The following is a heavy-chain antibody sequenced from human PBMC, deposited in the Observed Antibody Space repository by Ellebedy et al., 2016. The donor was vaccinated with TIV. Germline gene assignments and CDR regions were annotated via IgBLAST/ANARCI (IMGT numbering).Heavy chain of an antibody. CDR2: IYPGDSDT. CDR1: GFSFTNYW. V-gene: IGHV5-51*01. CDR3: ATSFTIFGVDLDY. D-gene: IGHD3-3*01. J-gene: IGHJ4*02. Sequence: GESLKISCEASGFSFTNYWIGWVRQMPGKGLEWMGIIYPGDSDTTYSPSFQGQVTISADKSISTAYLQWSSLKASDTAMYYCATSFTIFGVDLDYWGQGTLVTVSS.